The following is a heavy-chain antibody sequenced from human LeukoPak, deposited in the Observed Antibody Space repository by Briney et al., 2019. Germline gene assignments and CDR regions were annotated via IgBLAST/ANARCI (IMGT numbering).Heavy chain of an antibody. CDR1: GFTFSSYA. Sequence: PGASLRLSCAASGFTFSSYAMSWVRQAPGKGLEWVSAIVGSGGSTYYADSVKGRFSISRDNSKNTLFLQMNSLRVEDTALYYCSKWGDYDVLTGYYDSDFWGQGALVTVSS. V-gene: IGHV3-23*01. CDR3: SKWGDYDVLTGYYDSDF. J-gene: IGHJ4*02. CDR2: IVGSGGST. D-gene: IGHD3-9*01.